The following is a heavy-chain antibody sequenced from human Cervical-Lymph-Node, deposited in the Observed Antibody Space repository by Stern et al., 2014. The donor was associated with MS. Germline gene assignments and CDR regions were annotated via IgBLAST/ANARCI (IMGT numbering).Heavy chain of an antibody. CDR1: GFTFSNYS. Sequence: EDQLVESGGGLVKPGGSLRLSCAASGFTFSNYSMSWVRQAPGKGLEWVSSITSTSTYTYYADSVRGRFTISRDNAKKSLYLQMNSLRADDTAVYYCGGNYWGQGTLVTVSS. J-gene: IGHJ4*02. CDR3: GGNY. V-gene: IGHV3-21*01. CDR2: ITSTSTYT.